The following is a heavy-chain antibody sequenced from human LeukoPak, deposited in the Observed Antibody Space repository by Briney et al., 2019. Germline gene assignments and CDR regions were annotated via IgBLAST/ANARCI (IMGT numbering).Heavy chain of an antibody. J-gene: IGHJ5*02. CDR2: IYTSGST. CDR3: ARGGYYNSRSYNWFHP. CDR1: SGSISSYF. V-gene: IGHV4-4*07. Sequence: SETLSLTCTVSSGSISSYFWSWIRQPAGKGLEWIGRIYTSGSTNYNPSLKSRVTMSVDTSKNQFSLKLSSVTAADTAVYYCARGGYYNSRSYNWFHPWGQGTLVTVSS. D-gene: IGHD3-10*01.